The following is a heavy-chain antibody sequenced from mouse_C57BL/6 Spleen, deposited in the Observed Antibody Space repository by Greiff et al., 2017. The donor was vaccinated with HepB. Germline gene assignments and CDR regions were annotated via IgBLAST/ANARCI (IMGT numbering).Heavy chain of an antibody. V-gene: IGHV3-6*01. D-gene: IGHD1-1*01. CDR1: GYSITSGYY. CDR3: ARGEDYGSSPFAY. Sequence: EVKLEESGPGLVKPSQSLSLTCSVTGYSITSGYYWNWIRQFPGNKLEWMGYISYDGSNNYNPSLKNRISITRDTSKNQFFLKLNSVTTEDTATYYCARGEDYGSSPFAYWGQGTLVTVSA. J-gene: IGHJ3*01. CDR2: ISYDGSN.